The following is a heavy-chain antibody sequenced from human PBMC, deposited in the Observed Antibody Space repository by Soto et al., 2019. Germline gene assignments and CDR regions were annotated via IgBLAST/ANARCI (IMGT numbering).Heavy chain of an antibody. V-gene: IGHV4-59*08. CDR3: ARMTGDCSSTSCQPSLFDY. CDR1: GGSISSYY. D-gene: IGHD2-2*01. Sequence: SETLSLTCTVSGGSISSYYWSWIRQPPGKGLEWIGYIYYSGSTNYNPSLKSRVTISVDTSKNQFSLKLSSVTAADTAVYYCARMTGDCSSTSCQPSLFDYWGQGTLVTVS. CDR2: IYYSGST. J-gene: IGHJ4*02.